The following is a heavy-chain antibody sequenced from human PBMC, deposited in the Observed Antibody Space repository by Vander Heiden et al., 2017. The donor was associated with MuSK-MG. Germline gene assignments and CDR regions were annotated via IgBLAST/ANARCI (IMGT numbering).Heavy chain of an antibody. D-gene: IGHD3-10*01. CDR2: ISWNSGSI. CDR1: GFTFDDYA. CDR3: AKDRRSSGSSYFDY. V-gene: IGHV3-9*03. J-gene: IGHJ4*02. Sequence: EVQLVESGGGLVQPGRSLRLSCAASGFTFDDYAMHWVRQAPGKGLEWVSGISWNSGSIGYADSVKGRFTISRDNAKNSLYLQMNSLRAEDMALYYCAKDRRSSGSSYFDYWGQGTLVTVSS.